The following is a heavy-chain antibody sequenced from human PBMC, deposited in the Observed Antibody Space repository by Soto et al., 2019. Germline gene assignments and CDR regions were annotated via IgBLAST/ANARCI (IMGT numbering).Heavy chain of an antibody. CDR2: ISYDGSNK. CDR3: AKERDVGATTAPFDY. V-gene: IGHV3-30*18. J-gene: IGHJ4*02. D-gene: IGHD1-26*01. Sequence: QVQLVESGGGVVQPGRSLRLSCAASGFTFNSYAMHWVRQAPGKGLEWVAVISYDGSNKDYAESMEGRFTISRDNSKNTLYLQMNSLRGEDTAMYYCAKERDVGATTAPFDYWGQGTLVTVSS. CDR1: GFTFNSYA.